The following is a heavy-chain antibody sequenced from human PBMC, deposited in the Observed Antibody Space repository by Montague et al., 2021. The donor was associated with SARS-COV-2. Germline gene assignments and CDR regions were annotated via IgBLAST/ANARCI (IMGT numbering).Heavy chain of an antibody. V-gene: IGHV4-38-2*02. CDR1: GYSISSGYY. D-gene: IGHD3-3*01. J-gene: IGHJ4*02. CDR2: IYHSGST. Sequence: SETLSLTCTVSGYSISSGYYWGWILQPPGKGLEWIGSIYHSGSTYYNPSLKSRVTISVDTSKNQFSLKLSSVTAADTAVYYCARDVRYYDFWSVRAQTSPDYWGQGTLVTVSS. CDR3: ARDVRYYDFWSVRAQTSPDY.